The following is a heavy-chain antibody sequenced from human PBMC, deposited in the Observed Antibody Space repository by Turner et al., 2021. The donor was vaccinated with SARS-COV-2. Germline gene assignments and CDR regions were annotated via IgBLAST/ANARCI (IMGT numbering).Heavy chain of an antibody. D-gene: IGHD1-26*01. Sequence: QLLLQESGPGLVKPSETLSLTCTVSGGSISSSSYYWGWIRQPPGKGLEWIGSIYYSGSTYYNPSLKSRVTISVDTSKNQFSLKLTSVTAADTAVYYCARPTIMGALDWGQGTLVTVSS. J-gene: IGHJ4*02. CDR2: IYYSGST. CDR3: ARPTIMGALD. V-gene: IGHV4-39*01. CDR1: GGSISSSSYY.